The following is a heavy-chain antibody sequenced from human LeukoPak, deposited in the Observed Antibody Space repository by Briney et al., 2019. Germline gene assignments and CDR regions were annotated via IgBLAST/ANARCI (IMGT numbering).Heavy chain of an antibody. CDR1: GGSISSYY. V-gene: IGHV4-4*07. J-gene: IGHJ6*03. CDR2: IYTSGST. Sequence: PSETLSLTCTVSGGSISSYYWSWIRQPAGKGLEWIGRIYTSGSTNYNPSLKSRVTMSVDTSKNQFSLKLSSVTAADTAAYYCARAGITGTWRYYYYMDVWGKGTTVTVSS. CDR3: ARAGITGTWRYYYYMDV. D-gene: IGHD1-7*01.